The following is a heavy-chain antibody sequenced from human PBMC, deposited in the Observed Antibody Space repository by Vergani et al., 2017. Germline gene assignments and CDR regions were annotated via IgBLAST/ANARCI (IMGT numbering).Heavy chain of an antibody. D-gene: IGHD3-22*01. Sequence: EVQLLESGGGWVQPGGSLRLPCAASGFTFSSYATSWVRQAPGKGLEWVSAISGSGGSTYYADSVKGRFTISRDNSKNTLYLQMNSLRAEDTAVYYCARLRGSSGYYMLGELMDVWGQGTTVTVSS. J-gene: IGHJ6*02. V-gene: IGHV3-23*01. CDR3: ARLRGSSGYYMLGELMDV. CDR2: ISGSGGST. CDR1: GFTFSSYA.